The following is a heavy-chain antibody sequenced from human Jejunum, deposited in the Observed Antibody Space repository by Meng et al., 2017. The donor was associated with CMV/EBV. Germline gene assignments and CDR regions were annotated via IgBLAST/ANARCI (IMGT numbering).Heavy chain of an antibody. CDR3: AREPTYSSGRYVDALDV. D-gene: IGHD6-13*01. CDR2: ISHDGSNQ. J-gene: IGHJ6*02. Sequence: FNLYTMHWVRQAAGKGLEWVTLISHDGSNQYYADSVKGRFTISRDNSKNTLHLQMNSLRAEDTVVYYCAREPTYSSGRYVDALDVWGQGTTVTVSS. V-gene: IGHV3-30-3*01. CDR1: FNLYT.